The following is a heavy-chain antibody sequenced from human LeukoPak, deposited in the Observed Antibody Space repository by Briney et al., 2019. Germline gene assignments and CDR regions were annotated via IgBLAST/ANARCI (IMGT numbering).Heavy chain of an antibody. CDR1: GFTFSSYG. D-gene: IGHD2-15*01. Sequence: QPGGSLRLSCAASGFTFSSYGMHWVRQAPGKGLEWVAVISYDGINKYYADSVKGRFTISRDNSKNTLYLQMNSLRAEDTAMYYCAKDKGRGYRAFYFYYYYGMDVWGQGTTVTVS. CDR3: AKDKGRGYRAFYFYYYYGMDV. V-gene: IGHV3-30*18. CDR2: ISYDGINK. J-gene: IGHJ6*02.